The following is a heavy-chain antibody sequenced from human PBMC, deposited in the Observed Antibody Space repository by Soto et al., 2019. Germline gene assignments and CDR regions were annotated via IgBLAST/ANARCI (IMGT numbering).Heavy chain of an antibody. CDR1: EFSFSSYW. CDR2: INSDGSST. Sequence: PGWSLRLSCAASEFSFSSYWMHWVLHAPGKGLVWVSRINSDGSSTSYADSVKGRFTISRDNAKNTLYLQMSSLRAEGTAVYYCPRHSSSSLDHWAPGTLVPFTS. J-gene: IGHJ1*01. D-gene: IGHD6-13*01. V-gene: IGHV3-74*01. CDR3: PRHSSSSLDH.